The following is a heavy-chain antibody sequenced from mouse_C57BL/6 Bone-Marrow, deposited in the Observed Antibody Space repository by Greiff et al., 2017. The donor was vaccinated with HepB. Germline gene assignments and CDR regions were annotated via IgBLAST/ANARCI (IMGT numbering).Heavy chain of an antibody. V-gene: IGHV1-19*01. Sequence: EVQLQQSGPVLVKPGASVKMSCKASGYTFTDYYMNWVKQSHGKSLEWIGVINPYNGGTSYNQKFKGKATLTVDKSSSTAYMELNSLTSEDSAVYYCARWLRRAFDYWGQGTSVTVSS. CDR3: ARWLRRAFDY. CDR2: INPYNGGT. CDR1: GYTFTDYY. D-gene: IGHD2-2*01. J-gene: IGHJ4*01.